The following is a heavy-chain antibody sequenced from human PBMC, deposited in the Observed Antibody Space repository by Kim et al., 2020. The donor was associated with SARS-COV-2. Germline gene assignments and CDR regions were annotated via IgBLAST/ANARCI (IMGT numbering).Heavy chain of an antibody. Sequence: ASVKVSCKASGYTFTSYYIHWVRQAPGQGLEWMGIINPSRGSTTYGKKFQGRVTMTRDRSTSTVYMELSSLRSRDTAVYYCARRMTTFFDPGGQGTLVT. D-gene: IGHD3-16*01. J-gene: IGHJ5*02. CDR3: ARRMTTFFDP. V-gene: IGHV1-46*03. CDR2: INPSRGST. CDR1: GYTFTSYY.